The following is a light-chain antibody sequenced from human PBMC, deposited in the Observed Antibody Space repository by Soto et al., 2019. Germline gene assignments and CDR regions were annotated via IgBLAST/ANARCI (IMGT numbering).Light chain of an antibody. CDR1: SGHSNYT. V-gene: IGLV4-69*01. CDR2: LNSDGSY. Sequence: QPVLTQSPSASASLGSSVKLTCTLSSGHSNYTIAWHQQQPEKGPRYLMKLNSDGSYSKGDGIPDRFSGSSSGAERYLTISSLQSEDEAHYYCQTWGSGIGVFGGGTKLTVL. J-gene: IGLJ2*01. CDR3: QTWGSGIGV.